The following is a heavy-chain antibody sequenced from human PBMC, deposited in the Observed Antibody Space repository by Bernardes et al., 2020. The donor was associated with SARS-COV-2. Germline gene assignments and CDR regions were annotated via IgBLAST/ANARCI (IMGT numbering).Heavy chain of an antibody. V-gene: IGHV3-11*06. CDR1: GFTSSDYY. J-gene: IGHJ4*02. Sequence: GSLRLSCAASGFTSSDYYMSWIRQAAGKGLEWVSYISGRTSNTKYAGSVKGRFTISRNNAKNSLDLQMNSLRVDDTAVYFCARSGSVWAPFDSWGQGTLVTVSS. CDR2: ISGRTSNT. CDR3: ARSGSVWAPFDS. D-gene: IGHD6-19*01.